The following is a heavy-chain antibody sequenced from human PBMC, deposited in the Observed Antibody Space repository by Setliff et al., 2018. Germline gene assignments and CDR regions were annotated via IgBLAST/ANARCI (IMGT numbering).Heavy chain of an antibody. V-gene: IGHV1-69*05. D-gene: IGHD3-22*01. Sequence: ASVKVSCKASGGTFSSYGISWVRQAPGQGLEWVGGTIPIFGTTNYAQKFQGRVTIITDESTTTAYMELSSLRSDDTAVYYCAREGVDSRSSTDYRYYMDVWGKGTTVTVSS. CDR2: TIPIFGTT. J-gene: IGHJ6*03. CDR3: AREGVDSRSSTDYRYYMDV. CDR1: GGTFSSYG.